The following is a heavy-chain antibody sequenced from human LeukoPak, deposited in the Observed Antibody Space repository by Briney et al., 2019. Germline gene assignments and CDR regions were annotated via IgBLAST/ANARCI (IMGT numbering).Heavy chain of an antibody. V-gene: IGHV1-2*06. D-gene: IGHD3-22*01. CDR1: GYTFTGYY. J-gene: IGHJ4*02. CDR3: ARVFYDSSGRRFDY. Sequence: ASVKVSCKASGYTFTGYYMHWVRQAPGQGLEWMGRINPNSGGTNYAQKFQGRVTMTRDTPISTAYMELSRLRSDDTAVYYCARVFYDSSGRRFDYWGQGTLVTVSS. CDR2: INPNSGGT.